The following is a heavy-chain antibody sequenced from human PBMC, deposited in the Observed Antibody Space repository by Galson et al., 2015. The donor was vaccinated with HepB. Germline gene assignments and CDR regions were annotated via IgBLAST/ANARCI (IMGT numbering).Heavy chain of an antibody. D-gene: IGHD5-24*01. Sequence: SETLSLTCAVYGGSFSGYYWSWIRQPPGKGLEWIGEINHSGSTNYNPSLKSRVTISVDTSKNQFSLKLSSVTAADTAVYYCARGNHGHWYFDLWGRGTLVTVSS. V-gene: IGHV4-34*01. CDR2: INHSGST. CDR1: GGSFSGYY. CDR3: ARGNHGHWYFDL. J-gene: IGHJ2*01.